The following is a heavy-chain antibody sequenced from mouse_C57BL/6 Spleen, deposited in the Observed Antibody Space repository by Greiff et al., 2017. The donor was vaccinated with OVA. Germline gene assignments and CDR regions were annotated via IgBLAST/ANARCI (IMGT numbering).Heavy chain of an antibody. Sequence: EVQLQQSGPELVKPGDSVKISCKASGYSFTGYFMNWVMQSHGKSLEWIGRINPYNGDTFYNQKFKGKATLTVDKSSSTAHMELRSLTSEDSAVYYCARPYYGNYDWYFDVWGTGTTVTVSS. D-gene: IGHD2-10*01. CDR2: INPYNGDT. CDR3: ARPYYGNYDWYFDV. J-gene: IGHJ1*03. V-gene: IGHV1-20*01. CDR1: GYSFTGYF.